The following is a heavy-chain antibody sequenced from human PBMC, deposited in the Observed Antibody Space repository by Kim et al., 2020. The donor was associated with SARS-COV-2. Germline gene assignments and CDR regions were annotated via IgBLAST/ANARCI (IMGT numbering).Heavy chain of an antibody. J-gene: IGHJ6*03. D-gene: IGHD3-22*01. Sequence: ASVKVSCKASGYTFTGYYIHWVRQAPGQGLEWMGWINPNSGGTNYAQKFQGGVTMTRYTSISTAYMELSRLRSDDTAVYYCARSWLRSYYYYMDVWGEGTTVTVSS. CDR1: GYTFTGYY. V-gene: IGHV1-2*02. CDR3: ARSWLRSYYYYMDV. CDR2: INPNSGGT.